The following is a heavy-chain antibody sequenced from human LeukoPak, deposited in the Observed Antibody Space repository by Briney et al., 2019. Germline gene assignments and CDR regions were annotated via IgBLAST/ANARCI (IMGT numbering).Heavy chain of an antibody. D-gene: IGHD3-3*01. CDR3: ARLKRDDFWSGYSYYFDY. Sequence: PSETLSLTCTVSGGSISSYYWSWIRRPPGKGLEWIGYIYYSGSTNYNPSLKSRVTISVDTSKNQFSLKLSSVTAADTAVYYCARLKRDDFWSGYSYYFDYWGQGTLVTVSS. CDR1: GGSISSYY. CDR2: IYYSGST. V-gene: IGHV4-59*01. J-gene: IGHJ4*02.